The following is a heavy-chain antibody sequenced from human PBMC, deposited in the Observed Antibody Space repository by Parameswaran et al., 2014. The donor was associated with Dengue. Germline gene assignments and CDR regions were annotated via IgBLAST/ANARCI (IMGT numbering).Heavy chain of an antibody. V-gene: IGHV1-18*01. D-gene: IGHD3-22*01. J-gene: IGHJ4*02. CDR2: TSAYNGNT. CDR3: ARDTFRRDRSGYPDY. Sequence: WVRQAPGQGLEWMGWTSAYNGNTNYAQKFQGRVTMTTDTSTSTAYMEVRSLRSDDTAVYYCARDTFRRDRSGYPDYWGQGTLVTVSS.